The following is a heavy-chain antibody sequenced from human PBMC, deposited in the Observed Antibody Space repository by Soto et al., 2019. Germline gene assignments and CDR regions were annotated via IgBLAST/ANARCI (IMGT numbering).Heavy chain of an antibody. CDR3: ARGGQLGNLDY. Sequence: SETLSLTCAVYGGSFSGYYWSWIRQPPGKGLEWIGEINHSGSTNYNPSLKSRVTISVDTSKNQFSLKLSSVTAADTAVYYCARGGQLGNLDYWGQGTLVTVS. J-gene: IGHJ4*02. V-gene: IGHV4-34*01. CDR1: GGSFSGYY. CDR2: INHSGST. D-gene: IGHD6-6*01.